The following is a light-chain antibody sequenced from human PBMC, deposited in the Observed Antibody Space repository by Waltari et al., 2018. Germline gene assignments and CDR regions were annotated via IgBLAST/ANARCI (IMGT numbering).Light chain of an antibody. Sequence: DIVMTQSPDSLAVSLGERVTINCKSSQSVLYSSDNKNYLAWYQQKPGQPPKLLIYWASTRESGVPDRFSGSASGTDFTLTISSLQAEDVAVYYCQQYYSALPYTFGQGTKLEIK. CDR3: QQYYSALPYT. J-gene: IGKJ2*01. CDR1: QSVLYSSDNKNY. CDR2: WAS. V-gene: IGKV4-1*01.